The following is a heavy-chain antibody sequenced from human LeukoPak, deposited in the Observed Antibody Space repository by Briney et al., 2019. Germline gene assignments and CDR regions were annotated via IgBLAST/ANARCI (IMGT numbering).Heavy chain of an antibody. V-gene: IGHV3-64*02. Sequence: GGSLRLSCAASGFRFSYHDMHWVRQAPGKGLEFVSSIGAAGAHTFYSDSVKGRFSISRDNFKSTVYLQMDGLRPEDSAVYYCARELGGTKTGGFDIWGQGTVVTVSS. CDR2: IGAAGAHT. D-gene: IGHD1-14*01. J-gene: IGHJ3*02. CDR1: GFRFSYHD. CDR3: ARELGGTKTGGFDI.